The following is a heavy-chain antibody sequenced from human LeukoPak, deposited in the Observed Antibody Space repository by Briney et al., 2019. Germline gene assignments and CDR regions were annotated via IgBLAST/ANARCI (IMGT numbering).Heavy chain of an antibody. CDR1: GFTFSSFW. J-gene: IGHJ4*02. CDR3: TRVFGGYDVSDY. D-gene: IGHD3-3*01. Sequence: GGSLRLSCAASGFTFSSFWMSWVRQAPGKGLEWVANIKKDGSQKYYVDSVEGRFTISRDKAKNSLYLQMDSLRVEDTAVYYCTRVFGGYDVSDYWGQGTLVTVSS. V-gene: IGHV3-7*03. CDR2: IKKDGSQK.